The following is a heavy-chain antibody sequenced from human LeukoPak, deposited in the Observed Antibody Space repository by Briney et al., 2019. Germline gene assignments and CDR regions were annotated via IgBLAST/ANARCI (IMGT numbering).Heavy chain of an antibody. D-gene: IGHD2-21*02. CDR1: LFPFSTYA. CDR3: AKDISSIVVVTSDAFNI. Sequence: GGSLRLSCAASLFPFSTYAMHWVRQAPGKGLEWVAFIQDDGSNKYYADSVKGRFTISRDNSKNTLYLQMNSLRAEDTAVYYCAKDISSIVVVTSDAFNIWGQGTMVTVSS. V-gene: IGHV3-30*02. J-gene: IGHJ3*02. CDR2: IQDDGSNK.